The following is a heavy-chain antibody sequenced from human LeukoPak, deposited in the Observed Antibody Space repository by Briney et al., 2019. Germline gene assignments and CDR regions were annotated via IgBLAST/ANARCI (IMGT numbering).Heavy chain of an antibody. Sequence: ASVKVSCKASGYTFTNYDINWARQATGQGLEWMGWRNPNSGRTSFAQKFQGRLTMTADTSISTAYMELSSLTSDDTAVYYCARGPVSTHGMDVWGQGTTVTVSS. V-gene: IGHV1-8*01. D-gene: IGHD6-13*01. J-gene: IGHJ6*02. CDR3: ARGPVSTHGMDV. CDR2: RNPNSGRT. CDR1: GYTFTNYD.